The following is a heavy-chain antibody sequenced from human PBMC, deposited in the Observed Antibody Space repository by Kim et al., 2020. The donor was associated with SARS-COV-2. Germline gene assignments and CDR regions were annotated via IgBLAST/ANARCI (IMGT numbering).Heavy chain of an antibody. CDR1: GGSISSYY. V-gene: IGHV4-4*07. CDR3: AGGPGIAAAGTMRYYYMD. D-gene: IGHD6-13*01. CDR2: IYTSGST. Sequence: SETLSLTCTVSGGSISSYYWSWIRQPAGKGLEWVGRIYTSGSTNYNPSLKSRVTLSVDTSKNQFSLKLSSVTAADTAVFYCAGGPGIAAAGTMRYYYMD. J-gene: IGHJ6*03.